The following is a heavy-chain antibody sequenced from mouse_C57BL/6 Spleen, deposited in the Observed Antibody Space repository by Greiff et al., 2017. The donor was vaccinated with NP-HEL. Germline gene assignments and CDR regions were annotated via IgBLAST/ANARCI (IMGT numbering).Heavy chain of an antibody. CDR3: ARGGDRDYAMDY. J-gene: IGHJ4*01. Sequence: DVMLVVSEGGLVQPGSSMKLSCTASGFTFSDYYMAWVRQVPEKGLEWVANINYDGSSTYYLDSLKSRFIISRDNAKNILYLQMSSLKSEDTATYYCARGGDRDYAMDYWGQGTSVTVSS. CDR1: GFTFSDYY. CDR2: INYDGSST. V-gene: IGHV5-16*01. D-gene: IGHD2-14*01.